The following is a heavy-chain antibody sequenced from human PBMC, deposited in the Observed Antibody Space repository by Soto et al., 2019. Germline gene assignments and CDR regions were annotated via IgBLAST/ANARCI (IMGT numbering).Heavy chain of an antibody. CDR3: ARNQRYCTGGSCFYDI. D-gene: IGHD2-8*02. CDR2: ISSSGSIR. V-gene: IGHV3-11*01. J-gene: IGHJ3*02. Sequence: QVQLVESGGGLVKPGGSLRLSCAASGFTFSDYSMTWIRQAPGKGLEWLSYISSSGSIRYYADSVKGRLTISRDNAKNSLFLQMNSLRAEDTALYYCARNQRYCTGGSCFYDIWGQGTMVTVSS. CDR1: GFTFSDYS.